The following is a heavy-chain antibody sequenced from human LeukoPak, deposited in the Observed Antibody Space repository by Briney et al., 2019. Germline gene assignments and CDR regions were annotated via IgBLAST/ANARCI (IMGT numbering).Heavy chain of an antibody. D-gene: IGHD3-3*01. Sequence: ASVKVSCKPSAYTFTSYGISWVRQAPGQGLEWMGWISAYNGNTNYAQKLQGRVTMTTDTSTSTAYMELRSLRSDDTAVYYCARGAGDYDFWSGYYVYYYYYGMDVWGQGTTVIVSS. CDR1: AYTFTSYG. J-gene: IGHJ6*02. V-gene: IGHV1-18*01. CDR3: ARGAGDYDFWSGYYVYYYYYGMDV. CDR2: ISAYNGNT.